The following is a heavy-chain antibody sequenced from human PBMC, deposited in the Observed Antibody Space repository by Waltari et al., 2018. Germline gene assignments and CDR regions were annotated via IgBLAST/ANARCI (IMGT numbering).Heavy chain of an antibody. J-gene: IGHJ4*02. Sequence: EVQLLESGGGLVQPGGSLRLSWVASGFSFRSYAMSWVRQVPGKGLEWVSSISASSDSTHFAASVKGRFIISRDNSENTLYLRMNSLRVEDSAIYYCVCFYTDYSGRHDYWGQGTLVTVSS. D-gene: IGHD1-26*01. CDR1: GFSFRSYA. V-gene: IGHV3-23*01. CDR2: ISASSDST. CDR3: VCFYTDYSGRHDY.